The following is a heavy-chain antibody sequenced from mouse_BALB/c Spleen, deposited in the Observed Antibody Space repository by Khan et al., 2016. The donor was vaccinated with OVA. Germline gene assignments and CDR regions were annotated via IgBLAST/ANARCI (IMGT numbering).Heavy chain of an antibody. CDR2: ISYSGRT. CDR1: GYSITSDYA. D-gene: IGHD1-1*01. CDR3: ASAGTITAVVATDFDY. V-gene: IGHV3-2*02. Sequence: EVQLQESGPGLVNPSQSLSLTCTVTGYSITSDYAWNWIRQFPGNKLEWMGYISYSGRTSYNPSLKSRISITRDTSKNQVFLQLNSVTTEATASYFCASAGTITAVVATDFDYWGQGTTLTVSS. J-gene: IGHJ2*01.